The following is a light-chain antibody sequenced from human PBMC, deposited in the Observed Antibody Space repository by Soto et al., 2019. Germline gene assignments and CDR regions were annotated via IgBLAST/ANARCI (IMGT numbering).Light chain of an antibody. CDR1: QSISSNY. Sequence: DIVLTQSPGTLSLSPGERATLSCRASQSISSNYLAWYQQKRGQAPRLLIHGATSRATGIPGRFIGSGSGTDFTLIIIRLEPADFAVYFCQLYGTSPRYTFGQGTKLEIK. J-gene: IGKJ2*01. V-gene: IGKV3-20*01. CDR3: QLYGTSPRYT. CDR2: GAT.